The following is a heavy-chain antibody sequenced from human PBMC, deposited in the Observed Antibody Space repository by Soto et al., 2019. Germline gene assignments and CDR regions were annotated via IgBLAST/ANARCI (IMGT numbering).Heavy chain of an antibody. V-gene: IGHV3-23*01. Sequence: GGSLRLSCAASGFTFSSYGMTWVRQAPGKGLERVSGISGSGDITSYADSVKGRFAISRDNSKNTLFLEMNSLKTEDTALYYYVKKGRVSPGNNWFDSWGQGTLVTVSS. CDR3: VKKGRVSPGNNWFDS. CDR1: GFTFSSYG. D-gene: IGHD3-10*01. CDR2: ISGSGDIT. J-gene: IGHJ5*01.